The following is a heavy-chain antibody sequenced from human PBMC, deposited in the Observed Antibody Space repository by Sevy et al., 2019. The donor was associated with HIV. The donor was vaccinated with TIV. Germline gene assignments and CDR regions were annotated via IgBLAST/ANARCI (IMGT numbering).Heavy chain of an antibody. CDR1: GFTFSKYW. V-gene: IGHV3-74*01. CDR2: INSDGSNT. Sequence: GGSLRLSCAASGFTFSKYWMHWVRQAPGKGLVWVSRINSDGSNTAYADSVKGRFTISRDNAKNTLYLQMNSLRAEDTALYFCARAPGPDSGANGGFDYWGQGTLVTVSS. D-gene: IGHD4-17*01. CDR3: ARAPGPDSGANGGFDY. J-gene: IGHJ4*02.